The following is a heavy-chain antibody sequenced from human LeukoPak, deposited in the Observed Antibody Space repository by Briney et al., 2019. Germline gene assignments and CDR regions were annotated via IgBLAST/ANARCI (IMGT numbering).Heavy chain of an antibody. CDR1: GYIFTNYG. CDR3: ARDGGQWPYYFDY. Sequence: ASVKVSCKASGYIFTNYGISWVRQAPGQGLEWMGWIKTYNGNKNYAQKFQGRVTMTTDTSTSTAYMELRSLRSDDTAVYYCARDGGQWPYYFDYWGQGTLVTVSS. V-gene: IGHV1-18*01. D-gene: IGHD6-19*01. J-gene: IGHJ4*02. CDR2: IKTYNGNK.